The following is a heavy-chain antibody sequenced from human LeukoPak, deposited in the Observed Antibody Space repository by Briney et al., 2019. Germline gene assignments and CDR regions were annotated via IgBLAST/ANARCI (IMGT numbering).Heavy chain of an antibody. J-gene: IGHJ4*02. CDR2: ISAYNGNT. D-gene: IGHD5-18*01. CDR3: ARDGHSYASGDY. CDR1: GYTFTSYD. V-gene: IGHV1-18*01. Sequence: ASVKVSCKASGYTFTSYDISWVRQAPGQGLEWMGWISAYNGNTNYVQKLQGRVTMTTDTSTSTAYMELRSLRSGDTAVYYCARDGHSYASGDYWGQGTLVTVSS.